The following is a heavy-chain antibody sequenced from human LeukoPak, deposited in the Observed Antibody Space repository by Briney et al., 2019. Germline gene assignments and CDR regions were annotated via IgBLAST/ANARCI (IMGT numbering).Heavy chain of an antibody. Sequence: ASVKVSCKASGGTFSSYAISWVRQAPGQGLEWMGGIIPIFGTANYAQKFQGRVTITTDESTSTAYMELSSLRSGDTAVYYCARVLGYCSSTSCYFDYWGQGTLVTVSS. V-gene: IGHV1-69*05. J-gene: IGHJ4*02. D-gene: IGHD2-2*01. CDR2: IIPIFGTA. CDR3: ARVLGYCSSTSCYFDY. CDR1: GGTFSSYA.